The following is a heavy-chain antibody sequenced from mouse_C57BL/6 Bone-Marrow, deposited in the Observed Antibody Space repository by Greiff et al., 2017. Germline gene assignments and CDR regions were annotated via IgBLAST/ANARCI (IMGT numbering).Heavy chain of an antibody. J-gene: IGHJ1*03. Sequence: QVQLKQSGAELARPGASVKLSCKASGYTFTSYGISWVKQRTGQGLEWIGEIYPRSGNTYYNEKFKGKATLTADKSSSTAYMELRSLTSEDSAVYFCAREVLRYPSYWYFDVWGTGTTVTVSS. CDR3: AREVLRYPSYWYFDV. CDR2: IYPRSGNT. D-gene: IGHD1-1*01. CDR1: GYTFTSYG. V-gene: IGHV1-81*01.